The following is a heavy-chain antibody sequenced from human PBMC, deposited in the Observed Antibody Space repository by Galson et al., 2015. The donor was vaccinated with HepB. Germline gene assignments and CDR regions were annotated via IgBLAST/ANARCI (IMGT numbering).Heavy chain of an antibody. D-gene: IGHD6-13*01. J-gene: IGHJ4*02. Sequence: SLRLSCAASGFTFSSYWMHWVRQAPGKGLVWVSRINSDGSSTSYADSVKGRFTISRDNAKNTLYLHMNSLRAEDTAVYYCARDISGRGSSSWYPPFDYWGQGTLVTVSS. V-gene: IGHV3-74*01. CDR2: INSDGSST. CDR3: ARDISGRGSSSWYPPFDY. CDR1: GFTFSSYW.